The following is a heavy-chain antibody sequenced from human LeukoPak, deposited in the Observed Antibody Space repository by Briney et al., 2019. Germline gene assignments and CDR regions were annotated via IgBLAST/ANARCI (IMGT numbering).Heavy chain of an antibody. D-gene: IGHD6-13*01. CDR1: GGSISSYY. CDR3: ARLIAAAGTRNAFDI. CDR2: IYYSGST. J-gene: IGHJ3*02. Sequence: SETLSLTCTVSGGSISSYYWSWIRQPPGKGLERIGYIYYSGSTNYNPSLKSRVTISVDTSKNQFSLKLSTVTAADTAVYYCARLIAAAGTRNAFDIWGQGTMVTVSS. V-gene: IGHV4-59*01.